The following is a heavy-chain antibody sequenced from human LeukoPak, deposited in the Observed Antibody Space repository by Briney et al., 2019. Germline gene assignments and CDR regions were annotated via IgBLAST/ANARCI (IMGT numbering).Heavy chain of an antibody. D-gene: IGHD5-12*01. CDR2: IYYSGST. J-gene: IGHJ4*02. CDR1: GDSINGGGYY. CDR3: ARGSDGYNPGNFGY. V-gene: IGHV4-31*03. Sequence: SETLSLTCSVSGDSINGGGYYWSWIRQHPGKGLEWIGYIYYSGSTSYNPSLKSRVTISVDTSKNQFSLKLSSVTAADTAVYYCARGSDGYNPGNFGYWGQGTLVTVSS.